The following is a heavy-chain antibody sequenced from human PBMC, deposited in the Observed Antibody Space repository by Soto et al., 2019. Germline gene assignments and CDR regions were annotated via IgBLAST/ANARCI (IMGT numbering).Heavy chain of an antibody. CDR3: AKDLGILTGYYRGPHFDY. Sequence: GWSLRLSCASSVFTFISYAMSWVRQAPGKGLEWVSAISGSGGSTYYADSVKGRFTISRDNSKNTLYLQMNSLRAEDTAVYYCAKDLGILTGYYRGPHFDYWGQGTLVTVSS. CDR1: VFTFISYA. J-gene: IGHJ4*02. D-gene: IGHD3-9*01. V-gene: IGHV3-23*01. CDR2: ISGSGGST.